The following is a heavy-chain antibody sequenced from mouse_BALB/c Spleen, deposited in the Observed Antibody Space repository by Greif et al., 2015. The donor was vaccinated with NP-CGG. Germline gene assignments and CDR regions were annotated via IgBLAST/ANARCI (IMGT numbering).Heavy chain of an antibody. CDR1: GFSLTSYG. V-gene: IGHV2-6-1*01. Sequence: QVQLKDSGPGLVAPSQSLSITCTISGFSLTSYGVHWVRQPPGKDLEWLVVIWGDGSTTYNSALKSRLSISKDNSKSQVFLKMNSLQTDDTAMYYCARHEDYGYDWFAYWGQGTLVTVSA. D-gene: IGHD2-2*01. J-gene: IGHJ3*01. CDR2: IWGDGST. CDR3: ARHEDYGYDWFAY.